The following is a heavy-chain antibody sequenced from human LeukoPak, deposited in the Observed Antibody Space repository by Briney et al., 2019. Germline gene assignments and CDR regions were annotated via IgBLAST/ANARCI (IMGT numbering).Heavy chain of an antibody. D-gene: IGHD2-15*01. CDR1: GGSFSDYY. Sequence: SETLSLTCAVYGGSFSDYYWSWIRQPPGTGLEWIGEINHSGSTNYNPSLKSRVTISVDTSKNQFSLKLSSVTAADTAVYYCARYHCSGGTCYHFDYWGQGTLVTVSS. J-gene: IGHJ4*02. CDR2: INHSGST. V-gene: IGHV4-34*01. CDR3: ARYHCSGGTCYHFDY.